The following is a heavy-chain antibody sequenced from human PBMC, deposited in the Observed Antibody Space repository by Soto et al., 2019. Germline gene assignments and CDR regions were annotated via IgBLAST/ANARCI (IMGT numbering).Heavy chain of an antibody. CDR3: ASGSTIINTLAY. V-gene: IGHV4-59*01. D-gene: IGHD2-2*01. CDR1: GGSISSYY. Sequence: SETLSLTCTVSGGSISSYYWSWIRQSPGKGLEWIGYMYYSGSTNYNPSLKSRVTISIDTSKNQFSLKLSSVTAADTSIYYCASGSTIINTLAYWGEGTLVTLSS. J-gene: IGHJ4*02. CDR2: MYYSGST.